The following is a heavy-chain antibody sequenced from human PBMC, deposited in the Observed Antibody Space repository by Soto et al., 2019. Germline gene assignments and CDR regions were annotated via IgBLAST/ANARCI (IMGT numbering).Heavy chain of an antibody. D-gene: IGHD3-10*01. CDR2: IYYSGST. CDR1: GGSISSGGYY. J-gene: IGHJ6*02. CDR3: ARHMVRGVTYYYGMDV. Sequence: SETLSLTCTVSGGSISSGGYYWSWIRQHPGKGLEWIGYIYYSGSTYYNPSLKSRVTISVDTSKNHFSLKLSSVTAADTALYYCARHMVRGVTYYYGMDVWGQGTTVTVSS. V-gene: IGHV4-31*03.